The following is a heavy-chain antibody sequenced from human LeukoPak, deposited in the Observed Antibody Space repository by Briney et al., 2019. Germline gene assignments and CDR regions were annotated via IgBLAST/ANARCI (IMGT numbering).Heavy chain of an antibody. D-gene: IGHD3-22*01. CDR2: ISDRGSRT. V-gene: IGHV3-23*01. J-gene: IGHJ4*02. Sequence: PGGSLRLSCAVPGLTLSNYGMSWVRQAPGKGLEWVAGISDRGSRTKYADSVKGRFTISTDHPKTPLYLQMNSLRAEDTGVYFCAKRGVVIRVILVGFHKEAYYFDSWGQGALVTVSS. CDR3: AKRGVVIRVILVGFHKEAYYFDS. CDR1: GLTLSNYG.